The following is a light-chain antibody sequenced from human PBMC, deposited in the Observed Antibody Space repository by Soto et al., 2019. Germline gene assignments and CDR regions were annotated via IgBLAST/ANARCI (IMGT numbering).Light chain of an antibody. Sequence: QSVLTQPPSVSGAPGQGFTISCTGSSSNIGAGYDVHWYQQLPGAAPKLLIFGNDNRPSGVPDRFSGSRSGTSASLAITGLQAEDEADYYCQSYDRSLSGSVFGAGIKLTVL. V-gene: IGLV1-40*01. CDR1: SSNIGAGYD. CDR2: GND. J-gene: IGLJ1*01. CDR3: QSYDRSLSGSV.